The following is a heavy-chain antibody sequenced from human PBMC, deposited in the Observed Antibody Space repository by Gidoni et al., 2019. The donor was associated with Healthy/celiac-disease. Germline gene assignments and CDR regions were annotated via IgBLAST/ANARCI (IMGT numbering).Heavy chain of an antibody. CDR3: ARAGPVTTAPNWYFDL. V-gene: IGHV3-33*01. CDR1: GFTFSSYG. CDR2: IWYDGSNK. Sequence: QVQLVESGGGVVQPGRSLRLSCAASGFTFSSYGMHWVRQAPGKGLEWVAVIWYDGSNKYYADSVKGRFTISRDNSKNTLYLQMNSLRAEDTAVYYCARAGPVTTAPNWYFDLWGRGTLVTVSS. J-gene: IGHJ2*01. D-gene: IGHD4-17*01.